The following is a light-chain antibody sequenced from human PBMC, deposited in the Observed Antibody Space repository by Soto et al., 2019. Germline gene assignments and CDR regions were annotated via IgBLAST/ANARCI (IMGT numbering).Light chain of an antibody. V-gene: IGLV2-14*01. J-gene: IGLJ2*01. CDR3: SSYTSRSTHVV. Sequence: QSALTQPASVSGSPGQSITISCTGTSSDVGSYDYVSWYQQHPGKAPKLMIYDVSNRPSGVSNRFSGSKSGNTASLTISGLQAADEADYYCSSYTSRSTHVVFGGGTKLTVL. CDR2: DVS. CDR1: SSDVGSYDY.